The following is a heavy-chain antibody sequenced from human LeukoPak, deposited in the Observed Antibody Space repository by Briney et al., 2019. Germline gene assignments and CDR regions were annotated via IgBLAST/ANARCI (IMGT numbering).Heavy chain of an antibody. CDR3: ASHISTVTTTGSDS. J-gene: IGHJ4*02. Sequence: PGGSLRLSCAASGFIVSNSYMSWVRQAPGKGLEWVSVLHTGGRTFYADSVMGRFTISTDNSKNTLFLQMNSLRAEDTAIYYCASHISTVTTTGSDSWGQGTLVTVSS. V-gene: IGHV3-53*01. CDR2: LHTGGRT. D-gene: IGHD4-11*01. CDR1: GFIVSNSY.